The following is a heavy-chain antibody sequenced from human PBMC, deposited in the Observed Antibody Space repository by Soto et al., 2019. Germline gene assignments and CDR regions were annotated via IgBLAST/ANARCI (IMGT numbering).Heavy chain of an antibody. V-gene: IGHV5-51*01. CDR3: ARLRDSSSTGYCYYGMDV. J-gene: IGHJ6*02. CDR1: GYSFTSYW. Sequence: GESLKISCKGSGYSFTSYWIGWVRQMPGKGLEWMGIIYPGDSDTRYSPSFQGQVTISADKSISTAYLQWSSLKASDTAMYYCARLRDSSSTGYCYYGMDVWGQGTTVTVSS. D-gene: IGHD6-6*01. CDR2: IYPGDSDT.